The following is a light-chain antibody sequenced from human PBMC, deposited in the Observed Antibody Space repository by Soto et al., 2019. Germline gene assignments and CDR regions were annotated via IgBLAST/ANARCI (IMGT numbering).Light chain of an antibody. J-gene: IGLJ1*01. CDR2: SNN. CDR1: RSNIGSNT. Sequence: QSVLTQPPSTSGTPGQRVTISCSGSRSNIGSNTVTWYQQLPGTAPKLLIYSNNQRPSGVPDRFSGSKSGTSASLAISGLQSEDEADYYCAAWDDSLNALFGTGTKVTVL. CDR3: AAWDDSLNAL. V-gene: IGLV1-44*01.